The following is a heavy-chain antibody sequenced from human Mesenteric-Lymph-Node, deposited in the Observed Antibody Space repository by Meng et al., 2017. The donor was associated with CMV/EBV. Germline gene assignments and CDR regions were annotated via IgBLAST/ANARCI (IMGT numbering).Heavy chain of an antibody. CDR1: GFSFNTYD. V-gene: IGHV3-48*03. D-gene: IGHD2-21*02. Sequence: GGSLRLSCAASGFSFNTYDMNWVRQAPGKGLGWVSFISSSGGTIYYADSVKGRFTISRDSAKNSLFLQMNSLRAEDTAVYYCSREQRGVTPTDCWGQGTLVTVSS. CDR3: SREQRGVTPTDC. J-gene: IGHJ4*02. CDR2: ISSSGGTI.